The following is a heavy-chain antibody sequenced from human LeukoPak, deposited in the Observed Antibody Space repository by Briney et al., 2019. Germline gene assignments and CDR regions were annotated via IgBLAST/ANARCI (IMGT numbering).Heavy chain of an antibody. J-gene: IGHJ5*02. CDR1: GYTFTSYY. D-gene: IGHD3-10*02. Sequence: ASVKVSCKASGYTFTSYYMHWVQQAPGQGLEWMGIINPSGGSTSYAQKFQGRVTMTRDMSTSTVYMELSSLRSEDTAVYYCARDLARFAKFGWFDPWGQGTLVTVSS. CDR3: ARDLARFAKFGWFDP. V-gene: IGHV1-46*01. CDR2: INPSGGST.